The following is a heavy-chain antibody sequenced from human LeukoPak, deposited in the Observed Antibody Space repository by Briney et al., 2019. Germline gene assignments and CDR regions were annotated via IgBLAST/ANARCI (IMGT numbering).Heavy chain of an antibody. CDR3: ARDLLRSSLDY. CDR2: ISAYNGHT. V-gene: IGHV1-18*01. CDR1: GYTFTDFG. Sequence: GASVKVSCKASGYTFTDFGISWVRQAPGQGLEWMGWISAYNGHTKFAQKLQGRVTMTTDTSTSTAYMELGGLRSDDTAVYYCARDLLRSSLDYWGQGTLVTVSS. D-gene: IGHD4-17*01. J-gene: IGHJ4*02.